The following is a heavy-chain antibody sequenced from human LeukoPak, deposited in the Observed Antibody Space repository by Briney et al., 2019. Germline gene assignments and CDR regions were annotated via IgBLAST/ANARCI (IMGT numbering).Heavy chain of an antibody. CDR2: VNPNSDDT. Sequence: ASVKVSCKAYGYTFTTYDIHWVRQATGQGLEWMGWVNPNSDDTDYAQKFQGRVTMTKNTSVTTAYMELRSLRSEDTAVYYCARVGYSGYDSTTFDYWGQGTLVTVSS. CDR3: ARVGYSGYDSTTFDY. V-gene: IGHV1-8*01. CDR1: GYTFTTYD. J-gene: IGHJ4*02. D-gene: IGHD5-12*01.